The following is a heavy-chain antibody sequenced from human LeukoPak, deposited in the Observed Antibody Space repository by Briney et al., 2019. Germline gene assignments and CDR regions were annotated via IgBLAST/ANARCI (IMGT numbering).Heavy chain of an antibody. CDR3: ARDWVYKIDY. CDR2: ISHDGII. Sequence: GGSLRLSCETAGFTFSSYVMHWVRRTPGKGLVWVSRISHDGIISYADSVKGRFTISRDNAKNTLILQMNSLRVEDRAVYYCARDWVYKIDYWGRGTLVTVSS. V-gene: IGHV3-74*01. J-gene: IGHJ4*02. CDR1: GFTFSSYV. D-gene: IGHD5-24*01.